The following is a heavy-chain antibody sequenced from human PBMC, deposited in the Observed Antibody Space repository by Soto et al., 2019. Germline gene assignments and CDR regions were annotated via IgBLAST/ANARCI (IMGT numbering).Heavy chain of an antibody. J-gene: IGHJ3*02. D-gene: IGHD4-4*01. V-gene: IGHV4-31*03. CDR2: IYYSGTT. Sequence: SETLSLTCTVSGGSISSGGYYWYWIRQHPGKGLEWIGYIYYSGTTYYNPSLKSRVTISVDTSKNQFSLKLSSVTAADTAVYYCARHRAVTRGANAFDIWGQGTMVTVSS. CDR1: GGSISSGGYY. CDR3: ARHRAVTRGANAFDI.